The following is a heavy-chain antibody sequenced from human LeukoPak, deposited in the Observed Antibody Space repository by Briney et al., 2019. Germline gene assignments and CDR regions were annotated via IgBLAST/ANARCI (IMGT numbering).Heavy chain of an antibody. Sequence: PGGSLRLSCAASGFTFTSYWMTWVRQAPGKGLEWVANVRQDGGATYYGDSVKGRFTISRDNSQNTLYLQMNSLRAEDTAVYYCTKDPNGDYVGAFDPWGQGTLVTVSS. J-gene: IGHJ5*02. CDR3: TKDPNGDYVGAFDP. CDR2: VRQDGGAT. D-gene: IGHD4-17*01. CDR1: GFTFTSYW. V-gene: IGHV3-7*03.